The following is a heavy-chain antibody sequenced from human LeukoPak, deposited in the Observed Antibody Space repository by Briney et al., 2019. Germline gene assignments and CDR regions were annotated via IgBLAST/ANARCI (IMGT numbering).Heavy chain of an antibody. D-gene: IGHD2-15*01. CDR1: GFTFSSYG. Sequence: GGSLRLSCAASGFTFSSYGMHWVRQAPGKGLEWAAVISYDGSNKYYADSVKGRFTISRDNSKNTLYLQMNSLRAEDTAVYYCAKDWDIVVVVAATLIDYWGQGTLVTVSS. CDR2: ISYDGSNK. CDR3: AKDWDIVVVVAATLIDY. V-gene: IGHV3-30*18. J-gene: IGHJ4*02.